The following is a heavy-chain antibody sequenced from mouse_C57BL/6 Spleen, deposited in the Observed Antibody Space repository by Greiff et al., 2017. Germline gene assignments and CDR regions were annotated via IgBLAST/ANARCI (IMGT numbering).Heavy chain of an antibody. CDR1: GYTFTSYW. V-gene: IGHV1-7*01. Sequence: VQLQQSGAELAKPGASVKLSCKASGYTFTSYWMHWVKQRPGQGLEWIGYINPSSGYTKYNQKFKDKATLTADKPSSTAYMQLSSLTYEDSAVYYCARGTTVLDYWGQGTTLTVSS. D-gene: IGHD1-1*01. CDR3: ARGTTVLDY. CDR2: INPSSGYT. J-gene: IGHJ2*01.